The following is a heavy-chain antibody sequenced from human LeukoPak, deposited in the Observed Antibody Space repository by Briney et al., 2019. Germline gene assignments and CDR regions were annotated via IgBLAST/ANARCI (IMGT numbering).Heavy chain of an antibody. J-gene: IGHJ4*02. D-gene: IGHD4-17*01. CDR1: GFTVSSNY. V-gene: IGHV3-53*05. CDR2: IYSGGST. CDR3: ARDRHLETTVTTQLDY. Sequence: GGSLRLSCAASGFTVSSNYMSWVRQAPGKGLEWVSVIYSGGSTYYADSVKGRFTISRDNSKNTLYLQMNSLRAEDTAVYYCARDRHLETTVTTQLDYWGRGTLVTVSS.